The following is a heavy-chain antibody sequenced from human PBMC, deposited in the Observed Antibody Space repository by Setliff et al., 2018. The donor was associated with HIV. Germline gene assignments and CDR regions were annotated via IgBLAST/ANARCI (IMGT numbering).Heavy chain of an antibody. Sequence: SETLSLTCSVSGGSISNFYWSWIRQPPGKGLEWVGHIYSTGDTNYNPSLKSRVTLSADTSKNQLSRSLTSVTAADTAVYYCARVRLTMIMMVDYFDQWGQGTLVTVSS. CDR3: ARVRLTMIMMVDYFDQ. D-gene: IGHD3-22*01. J-gene: IGHJ4*02. CDR1: GGSISNFY. V-gene: IGHV4-4*07. CDR2: IYSTGDT.